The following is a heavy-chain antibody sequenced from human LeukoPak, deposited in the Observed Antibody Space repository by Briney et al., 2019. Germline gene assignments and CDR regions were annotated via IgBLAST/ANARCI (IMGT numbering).Heavy chain of an antibody. CDR3: ARDRVGIVLMVYAHYGMDV. Sequence: ASVKVSCKASGYTFTSYYMHWVRQAPGQGLEWMGIINPSGGSTSYAQKFQGRVTMTRDTSTSTVYMELRSLRSDDTAVYYCARDRVGIVLMVYAHYGMDVWGQGTTVTVSS. V-gene: IGHV1-46*01. CDR2: INPSGGST. J-gene: IGHJ6*02. CDR1: GYTFTSYY. D-gene: IGHD2-8*01.